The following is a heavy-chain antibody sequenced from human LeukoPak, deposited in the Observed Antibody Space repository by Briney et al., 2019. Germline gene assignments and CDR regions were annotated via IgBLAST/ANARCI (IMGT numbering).Heavy chain of an antibody. J-gene: IGHJ3*02. V-gene: IGHV5-51*01. CDR1: GYSFTCYW. D-gene: IGHD3-9*01. Sequence: GESLKISCKGSGYSFTCYWIGWVRQMPGKGLEWMGIIYPGDSDTRYSPSFQGQVTISADKSISTAYLQWSSLKASDTAMYYCARPTPNYDILTGYQTTGAFDIWGQGTMVTVSS. CDR2: IYPGDSDT. CDR3: ARPTPNYDILTGYQTTGAFDI.